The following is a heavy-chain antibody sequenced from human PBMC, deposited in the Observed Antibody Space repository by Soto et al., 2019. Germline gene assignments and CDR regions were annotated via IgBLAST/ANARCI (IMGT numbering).Heavy chain of an antibody. CDR2: IIPIFGTA. CDR1: GGTFSSYA. J-gene: IGHJ4*02. Sequence: VASVKVSCKASGGTFSSYAISWVRQAPGQGLEWMGGIIPIFGTANYAQKFQGRVTITADESTSTAYMELSSLRSEDTAVYYCARSWELPFDYWGQGTLVTVSS. D-gene: IGHD1-26*01. CDR3: ARSWELPFDY. V-gene: IGHV1-69*13.